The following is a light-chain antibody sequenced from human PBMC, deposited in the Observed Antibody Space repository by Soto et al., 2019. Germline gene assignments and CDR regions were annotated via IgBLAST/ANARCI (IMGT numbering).Light chain of an antibody. CDR1: QSISSW. Sequence: DIQMTQYPSTLSASVGDRVTITCRASQSISSWLAWYQQKPGKAPKLLIYKASTLKSGVPSRFSGSGSGTEFTLTISSLQPDDFATYYCQHYNSYSEAFCHGTKVDIK. CDR2: KAS. J-gene: IGKJ1*01. V-gene: IGKV1-5*03. CDR3: QHYNSYSEA.